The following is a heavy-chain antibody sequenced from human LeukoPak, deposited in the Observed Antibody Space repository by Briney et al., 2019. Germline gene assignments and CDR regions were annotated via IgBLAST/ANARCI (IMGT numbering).Heavy chain of an antibody. Sequence: GRSLRLSCAASGFTFDDYAMHWVRQAPGKGLEWVSGISWNSGSIGYADSVKGRFTISRDNAKNSLYLQMNSLRAEDTALYYCAKDRADILTGFDYWGQGTLVTVSS. CDR1: GFTFDDYA. V-gene: IGHV3-9*01. D-gene: IGHD3-9*01. CDR3: AKDRADILTGFDY. J-gene: IGHJ4*02. CDR2: ISWNSGSI.